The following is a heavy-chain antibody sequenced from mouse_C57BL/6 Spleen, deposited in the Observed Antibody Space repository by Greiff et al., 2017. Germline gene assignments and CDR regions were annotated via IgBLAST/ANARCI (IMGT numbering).Heavy chain of an antibody. Sequence: VQLQQSGPELVKPGASVKISCKASGYSFTGYYMNWVQQSPEKSLEWIGEINPSTGGTTYNQKFKAKATLTVDQTSSTAYMQLKSLTSEDSAVYYCARQLILPYYFDYWGQGTTLTVSS. CDR1: GYSFTGYY. V-gene: IGHV1-42*01. D-gene: IGHD1-1*01. CDR2: INPSTGGT. J-gene: IGHJ2*01. CDR3: ARQLILPYYFDY.